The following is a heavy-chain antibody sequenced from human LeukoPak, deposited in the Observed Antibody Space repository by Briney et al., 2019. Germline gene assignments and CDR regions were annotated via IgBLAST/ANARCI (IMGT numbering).Heavy chain of an antibody. CDR2: IYSGGST. CDR3: ARDGGSGSYRYLDY. J-gene: IGHJ4*02. CDR1: GFTVSSNY. V-gene: IGHV3-53*01. Sequence: PGGSLRLSCAASGFTVSSNYMSWVRQAPGKGLEWVSVIYSGGSTYYADSVKGRFTISRDNSKDTLYLQMNSLRAEDTAVYYCARDGGSGSYRYLDYWGQGTLVTVSS. D-gene: IGHD3-10*01.